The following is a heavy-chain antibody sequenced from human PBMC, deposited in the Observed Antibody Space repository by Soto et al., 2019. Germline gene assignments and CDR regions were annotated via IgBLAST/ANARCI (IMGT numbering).Heavy chain of an antibody. J-gene: IGHJ3*02. CDR2: INPSGGST. V-gene: IGHV1-46*01. D-gene: IGHD3-10*01. CDR1: GFTFTSYY. Sequence: GASVKVSCKASGFTFTSYYMHWVRQAPGQGLEWMGIINPSGGSTSYAQKFQGRVTMTRDTSTSTVYMELSSLRSEDTAVYYCARDYPGGSGSYRAFFAFDIWGQGTMVTVSS. CDR3: ARDYPGGSGSYRAFFAFDI.